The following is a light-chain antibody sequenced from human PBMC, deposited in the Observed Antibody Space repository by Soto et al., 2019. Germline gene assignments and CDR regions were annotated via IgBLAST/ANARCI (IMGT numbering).Light chain of an antibody. V-gene: IGKV1-39*01. J-gene: IGKJ1*01. CDR1: QTISTY. Sequence: DIQMTQSPSSLSASIGDRVTITCRASQTISTYLNWYQQQPGKAPKLLIYAASTLQSGVPSRFSGSGSGTEFTLTISSLQPEDFALYCCQQSYSSPWTFGQGTKVEIK. CDR2: AAS. CDR3: QQSYSSPWT.